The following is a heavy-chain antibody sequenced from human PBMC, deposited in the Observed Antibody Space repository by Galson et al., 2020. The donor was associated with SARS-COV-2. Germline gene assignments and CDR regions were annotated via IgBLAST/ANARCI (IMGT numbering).Heavy chain of an antibody. J-gene: IGHJ2*01. D-gene: IGHD2-8*01. CDR2: ISQRVTT. Sequence: SETLSPTCHAPGGPITNNDWSSWVRQHPGKGLEWIGEISQRVTTPSHPSLKSRVPISGAKSKNQISLKLSSVTAADAAVDYCARDSGYCTDGVCFLLWYCELWGRGALGSVAS. V-gene: IGHV4-4*02. CDR1: GGPITNNDW. CDR3: ARDSGYCTDGVCFLLWYCEL.